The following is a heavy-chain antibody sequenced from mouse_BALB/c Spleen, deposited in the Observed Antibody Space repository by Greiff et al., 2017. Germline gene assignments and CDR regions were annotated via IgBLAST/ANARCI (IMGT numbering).Heavy chain of an antibody. CDR3: NAWGEGLRRLYAMDY. V-gene: IGHV1-77*01. Sequence: QVQLQQSGPELVKPGASVKMSCKASGYTFTDYVISWVKQRTGQGLEWIGEIYPGSGSTYYNEKFKGKATLTADKSSNTAYMQLSSLTSEDSAVYYCNAWGEGLRRLYAMDYWGQGTSVTVSS. D-gene: IGHD2-4*01. J-gene: IGHJ4*01. CDR1: GYTFTDYV. CDR2: IYPGSGST.